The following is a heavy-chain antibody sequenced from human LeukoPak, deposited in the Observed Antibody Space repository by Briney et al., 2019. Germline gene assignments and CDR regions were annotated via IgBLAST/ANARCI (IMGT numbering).Heavy chain of an antibody. J-gene: IGHJ2*01. CDR2: IYHSGST. Sequence: SETLSLTCTVSGGSISSGGYYWSWIRQPPGKGLEWIGYIYHSGSTYYNPSLKSRVTISVDRSKNQFSLKLRSVTAADTAVYYCARTPFSSAWYALDWYFDLWGRGTLVTVSS. CDR1: GGSISSGGYY. CDR3: ARTPFSSAWYALDWYFDL. V-gene: IGHV4-30-2*02. D-gene: IGHD6-19*01.